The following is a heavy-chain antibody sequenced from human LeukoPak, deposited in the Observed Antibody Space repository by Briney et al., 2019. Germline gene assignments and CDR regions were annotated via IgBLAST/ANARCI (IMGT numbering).Heavy chain of an antibody. D-gene: IGHD6-6*01. CDR1: GFTFSSYE. Sequence: GGSLRLSCAASGFTFSSYEMNWVRQAPGKGLEWVSAISGSGGSTYYADSVKGRFTISRDNSKNTLYLQMNSLRAEDTAVYYCAKAGFEYSSSSEDYWGQGTLVTVSS. CDR2: ISGSGGST. CDR3: AKAGFEYSSSSEDY. J-gene: IGHJ4*02. V-gene: IGHV3-23*01.